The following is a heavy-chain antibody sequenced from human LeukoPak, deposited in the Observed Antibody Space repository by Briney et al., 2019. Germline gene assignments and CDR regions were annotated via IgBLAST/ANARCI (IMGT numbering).Heavy chain of an antibody. CDR2: IYYSGST. V-gene: IGHV4-59*08. CDR1: GGSISSYY. CDR3: ARHPGYYYGMDV. Sequence: SSETLSLTCSASGGSISSYYWSWIRQPPGKGLEWFGYIYYSGSTNYHPSLKSRVTISVDTSKNQFSLKLSSVTAADTAVYYCARHPGYYYGMDVWGQGTTVTVSS. J-gene: IGHJ6*02.